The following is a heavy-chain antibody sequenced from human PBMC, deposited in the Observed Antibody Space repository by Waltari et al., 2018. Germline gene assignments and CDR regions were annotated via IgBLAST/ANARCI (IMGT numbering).Heavy chain of an antibody. CDR1: GFVFSTYS. CDR2: LSYDGSNK. Sequence: QVQLVESGGGVVQPGRALSLSCAASGFVFSTYSTLWFRQAPGKGLEWVAVLSYDGSNKYYTDSLKGRFTISRDNSKNTMYLQMDSLRTDDTAVYYCARENRQWLAPEPYYFDYWGRGTLVTVTS. V-gene: IGHV3-30*10. D-gene: IGHD6-19*01. J-gene: IGHJ4*02. CDR3: ARENRQWLAPEPYYFDY.